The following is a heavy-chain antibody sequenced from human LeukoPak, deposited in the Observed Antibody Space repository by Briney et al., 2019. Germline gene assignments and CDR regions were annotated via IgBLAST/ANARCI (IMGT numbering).Heavy chain of an antibody. J-gene: IGHJ3*01. CDR2: ITPSGTTK. V-gene: IGHV3-11*04. CDR3: AREGTGTD. D-gene: IGHD3-10*01. Sequence: GGSLRLSCAASGFSFSDYYMSWIRQAPGKGLEWVAYITPSGTTKTYADSVEGRFFISRYNAQSSVTLDMNSLRVEDTGVYYCAREGTGTDWGQGTWVTVSS. CDR1: GFSFSDYY.